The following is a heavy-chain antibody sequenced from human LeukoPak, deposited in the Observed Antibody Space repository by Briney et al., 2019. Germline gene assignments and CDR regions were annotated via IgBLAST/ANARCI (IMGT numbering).Heavy chain of an antibody. Sequence: GRSLRLSCTASGFTFGDYAMSWSRQAPGKGLEWVGFIRSKAYGGTTEYAASVKGRFTISRDDSKSIAYLQMNSLKTEDTAVYYCTRGRFLFDYWDQGTLVTVSS. CDR1: GFTFGDYA. V-gene: IGHV3-49*03. CDR3: TRGRFLFDY. J-gene: IGHJ4*02. CDR2: IRSKAYGGTT. D-gene: IGHD3-10*01.